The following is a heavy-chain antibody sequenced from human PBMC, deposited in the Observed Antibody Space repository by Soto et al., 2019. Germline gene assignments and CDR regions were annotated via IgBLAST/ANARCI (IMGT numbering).Heavy chain of an antibody. V-gene: IGHV3-30-3*01. CDR3: ARSGGSRDY. CDR1: GFTFSSYA. CDR2: ISYDGSNK. Sequence: QVQLVESGGGVVQPGRSLRLSCAASGFTFSSYAIDWVRQTPGKGLAWVAVISYDGSNKYYADSVKGRFTISRDNSKNTLYLQMNSLRAEDTAVYYCARSGGSRDYWGQGTLVTVSS. J-gene: IGHJ4*02. D-gene: IGHD5-12*01.